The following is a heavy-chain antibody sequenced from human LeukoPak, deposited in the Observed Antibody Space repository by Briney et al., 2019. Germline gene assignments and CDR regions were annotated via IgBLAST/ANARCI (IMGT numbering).Heavy chain of an antibody. V-gene: IGHV3-30*02. D-gene: IGHD5-24*01. CDR2: IRYDGSNK. J-gene: IGHJ4*02. CDR1: GFTFSSYG. CDR3: ARVVGYNDY. Sequence: GGSLRLSCAASGFTFSSYGMHWVRQAPGKGLEWVTFIRYDGSNKYYTDSVKGRFTISRDNSRDTLYLQMNSLRAEDTAVYYCARVVGYNDYWGQGTLVTVSS.